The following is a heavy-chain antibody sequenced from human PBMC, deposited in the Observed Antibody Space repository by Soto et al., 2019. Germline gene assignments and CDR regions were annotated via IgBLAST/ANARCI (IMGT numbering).Heavy chain of an antibody. CDR2: VSAYNGNT. D-gene: IGHD4-17*01. CDR3: ARPSGSYGDYAWSLKY. V-gene: IGHV1-18*01. J-gene: IGHJ4*02. Sequence: QVQLVQSGAEVKKPGASVKVSCKASGYTFTGYSVGWVRQAPGQGLEWMGWVSAYNGNTNYAQKFQDILTMTTDASTITAYMELRSLRSDDTAVYYCARPSGSYGDYAWSLKYWGQGTLVTVSS. CDR1: GYTFTGYS.